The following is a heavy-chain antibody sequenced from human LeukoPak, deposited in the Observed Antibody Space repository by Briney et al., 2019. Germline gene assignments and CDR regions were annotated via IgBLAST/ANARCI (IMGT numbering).Heavy chain of an antibody. D-gene: IGHD2-2*01. CDR3: ARLGCSSTSCYRYFDY. CDR1: GGSFSGYY. Sequence: PSETLSLTCAVYGGSFSGYYWSWIRQPPGKGLEWIGEINHSGSTNYNPSLKSRVTISVDTSKNQFSLKLSSVTAADTAVYYCARLGCSSTSCYRYFDYWGQGTLVTVSS. J-gene: IGHJ4*02. V-gene: IGHV4-34*01. CDR2: INHSGST.